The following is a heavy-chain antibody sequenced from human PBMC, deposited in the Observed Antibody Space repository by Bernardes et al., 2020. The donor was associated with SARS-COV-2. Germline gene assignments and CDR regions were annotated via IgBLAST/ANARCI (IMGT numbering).Heavy chain of an antibody. CDR2: FDPEDGET. CDR1: GYTLTALS. J-gene: IGHJ6*02. Sequence: ASVKGSCKVSGYTLTALSMHWVRQAPGKGLEWMGGFDPEDGETIYAQKFQGRVTMTEDTSTDTAYMELSSLRSEDTAVYYCASYYGILTGYSSYYYYGMDVWGQGTTVTVSS. CDR3: ASYYGILTGYSSYYYYGMDV. D-gene: IGHD3-9*01. V-gene: IGHV1-24*01.